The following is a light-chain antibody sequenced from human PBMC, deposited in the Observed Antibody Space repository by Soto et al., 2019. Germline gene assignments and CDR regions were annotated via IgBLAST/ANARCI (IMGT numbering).Light chain of an antibody. J-gene: IGLJ2*01. CDR2: EGS. Sequence: QSALTQPASVSGSPGQSITISCTGTSSDVGGSDYVSWYQQHPGKAPKLMIYEGSKRPSGVSYRFSGSKSGNTASLTISGLQAEDEADYYCSSYISVSSPVVFGGGTQLTVL. V-gene: IGLV2-14*01. CDR1: SSDVGGSDY. CDR3: SSYISVSSPVV.